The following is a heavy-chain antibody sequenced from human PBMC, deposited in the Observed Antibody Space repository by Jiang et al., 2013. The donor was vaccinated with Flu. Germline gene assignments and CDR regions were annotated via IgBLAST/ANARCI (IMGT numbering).Heavy chain of an antibody. D-gene: IGHD6-13*01. Sequence: CKGSGYSFTSYWIGWVRQMPGKAGVDGIIYPGDSDTRYSPSFQGQVTISADKSISTAYLQWSSLKASDTAMYYCARPGYSSRYYFDYWGQGTLVTVSS. V-gene: IGHV5-51*01. CDR3: ARPGYSSRYYFDY. J-gene: IGHJ4*02. CDR2: IYPGDSDT. CDR1: GYSFTSYW.